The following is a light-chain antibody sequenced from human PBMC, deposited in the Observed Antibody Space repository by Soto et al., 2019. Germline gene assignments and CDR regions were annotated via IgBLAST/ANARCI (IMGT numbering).Light chain of an antibody. Sequence: DIQMTQSRSSLSSSVGDIFTITCRASQSISSYLNWYQQKPGKAPKLLIYAASSLQSGVPSRFSGSGSGTDFTLTISSLQPEDFATYYCQQSYSTPYTFGQGTRLEIK. CDR2: AAS. V-gene: IGKV1-39*01. J-gene: IGKJ5*01. CDR3: QQSYSTPYT. CDR1: QSISSY.